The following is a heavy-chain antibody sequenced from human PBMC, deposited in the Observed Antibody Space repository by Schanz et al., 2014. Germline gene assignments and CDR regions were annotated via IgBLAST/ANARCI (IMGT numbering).Heavy chain of an antibody. CDR2: ISHDGYST. V-gene: IGHV3-64D*06. Sequence: EVQLLESGGGLVQPGGSLRLSCAASEFTFSTDAMSWVRQAPGKGLEYVSAISHDGYSTYYADSVKGRFTISRDNSKNTLYLQMSSLTTEDTAVYYCAASSGWHPSTDYWGQGTLVTVSS. D-gene: IGHD6-19*01. CDR1: EFTFSTDA. J-gene: IGHJ4*02. CDR3: AASSGWHPSTDY.